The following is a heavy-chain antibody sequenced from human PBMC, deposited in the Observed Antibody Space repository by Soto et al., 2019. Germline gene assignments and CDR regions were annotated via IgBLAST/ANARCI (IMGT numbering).Heavy chain of an antibody. V-gene: IGHV4-31*03. CDR3: ARGTYDSSGYLPGPFDY. CDR2: IYYSGST. Sequence: LSLTCTVSGGSISSGGYYWSWIRQHPGKGLEWIGYIYYSGSTYYNPSLKSRVTISVDTSKNQFSLKLSSVTAADTAVYYCARGTYDSSGYLPGPFDYWGQGTLVTVSS. CDR1: GGSISSGGYY. D-gene: IGHD3-22*01. J-gene: IGHJ4*02.